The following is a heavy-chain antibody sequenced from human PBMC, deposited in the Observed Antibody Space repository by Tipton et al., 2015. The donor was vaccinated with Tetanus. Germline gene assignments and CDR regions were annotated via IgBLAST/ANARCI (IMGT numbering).Heavy chain of an antibody. D-gene: IGHD6-19*01. CDR1: GGSFSGYY. CDR2: INHSGGT. Sequence: TLSLTCAVYGGSFSGYYWSWIRQPPGKGLEWIGEINHSGGTNYNPSLKSRVTISVDTSKNQFSLKLSSVTAADTAVYYCARGCLIAVAGDRLGLDYWGQGTLVTVSS. CDR3: ARGCLIAVAGDRLGLDY. V-gene: IGHV4-34*01. J-gene: IGHJ4*02.